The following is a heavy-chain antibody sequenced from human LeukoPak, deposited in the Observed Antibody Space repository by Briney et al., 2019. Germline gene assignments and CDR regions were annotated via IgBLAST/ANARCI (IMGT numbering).Heavy chain of an antibody. Sequence: PSEALSLTCTVSGGSISSYYWSWIRQPPGKGLEWIGYIYYSGSTNYNPSLKSRVTISVDTSKNQFPLKLSSVTAADTAVYYCARGGDSGYDPEDYWGQGTLVTVSS. D-gene: IGHD5-12*01. CDR1: GGSISSYY. CDR2: IYYSGST. CDR3: ARGGDSGYDPEDY. V-gene: IGHV4-59*01. J-gene: IGHJ4*02.